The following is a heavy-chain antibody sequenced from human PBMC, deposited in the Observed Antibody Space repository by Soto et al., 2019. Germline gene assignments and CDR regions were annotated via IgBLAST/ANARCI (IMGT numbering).Heavy chain of an antibody. Sequence: ASVKVSCKASGYTFTSYYMHWVRQAPGQGLEWKGIFNPSGGSTSYAQKFQGRVTMTRDTSTSTVYMELISLRSEDTAVYYCARFPPDDFWSGYYLNYYYYGMDVWGQGTTVTVSS. J-gene: IGHJ6*02. CDR3: ARFPPDDFWSGYYLNYYYYGMDV. V-gene: IGHV1-46*01. D-gene: IGHD3-3*01. CDR2: FNPSGGST. CDR1: GYTFTSYY.